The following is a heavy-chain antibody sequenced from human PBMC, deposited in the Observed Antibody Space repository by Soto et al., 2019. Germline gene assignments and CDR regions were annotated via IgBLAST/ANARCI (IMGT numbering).Heavy chain of an antibody. V-gene: IGHV1-18*04. CDR2: ISAYRGKT. D-gene: IGHD4-17*01. CDR3: ARVVKAGDYGDYGRYYFDY. J-gene: IGHJ4*01. Sequence: QVHRVQFGAEVKNPGASLKFSCKAPGYTFPTYGITWGRRAPGQGLGWMEGISAYRGKTNNAQKLQGRLTVTTDTSTNTAYMDLRSLRSDDTAVYYCARVVKAGDYGDYGRYYFDYWGHGTLVTVSS. CDR1: GYTFPTYG.